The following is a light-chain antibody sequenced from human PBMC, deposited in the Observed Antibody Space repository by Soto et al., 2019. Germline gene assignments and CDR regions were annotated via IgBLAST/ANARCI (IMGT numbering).Light chain of an antibody. V-gene: IGKV1-33*01. Sequence: DIQMTQSPSSLSASVGDRVTIICQASQDINNYLNWYQQKPGKAPKLLIYDSSNLEIGVPSRFSGSGYGTRFSFTISSLQPKDIATYYCQQFDNLPFTFGQGTRLEIK. CDR1: QDINNY. CDR3: QQFDNLPFT. CDR2: DSS. J-gene: IGKJ5*01.